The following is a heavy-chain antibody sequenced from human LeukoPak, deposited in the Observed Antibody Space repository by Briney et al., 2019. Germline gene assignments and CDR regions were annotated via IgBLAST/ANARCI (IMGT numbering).Heavy chain of an antibody. V-gene: IGHV4-39*01. CDR3: ASVRSGTHYFDY. Sequence: PSETLSLTCTVSGGSISRSTYYWGWIRQPPGKELEWIGSIDYSGRTYYNPSLSSRTTTSVDTSKTQFSLRLSSVTAADTAVYYCASVRSGTHYFDYWGQGTLVTVSS. CDR1: GGSISRSTYY. D-gene: IGHD1-26*01. J-gene: IGHJ4*02. CDR2: IDYSGRT.